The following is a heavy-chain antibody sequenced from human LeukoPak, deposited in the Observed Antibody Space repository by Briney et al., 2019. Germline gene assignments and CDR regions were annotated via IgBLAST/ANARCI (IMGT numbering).Heavy chain of an antibody. J-gene: IGHJ4*02. CDR2: IIPIFGTA. Sequence: SVKVSCKASGGTFSSSAISWVRHAPGQGLERMGRIIPIFGTANYAQKFQGRVTITTDESTSTAYMELSSLRSEDTAVYYCARGRFLEWLFLDYWGQGSLVTVSS. D-gene: IGHD3-3*01. CDR1: GGTFSSSA. CDR3: ARGRFLEWLFLDY. V-gene: IGHV1-69*05.